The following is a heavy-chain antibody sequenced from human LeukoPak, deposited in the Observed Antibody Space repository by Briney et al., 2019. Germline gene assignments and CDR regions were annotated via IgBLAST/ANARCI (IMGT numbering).Heavy chain of an antibody. J-gene: IGHJ4*02. CDR2: INPNSGGT. V-gene: IGHV1-2*02. D-gene: IGHD6-19*01. Sequence: SVKVSCKASGYTFTGYYMHWVRQAPGQGLEWMGWINPNSGGTNYAQKFQGRVTMTRDTSISTAYMELSRLRSDDTDVYYCERDSGYSSGWYSSFDYWGQGTLVTVSS. CDR3: ERDSGYSSGWYSSFDY. CDR1: GYTFTGYY.